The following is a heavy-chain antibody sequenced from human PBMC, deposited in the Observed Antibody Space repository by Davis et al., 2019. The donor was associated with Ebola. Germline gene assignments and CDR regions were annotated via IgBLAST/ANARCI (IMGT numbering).Heavy chain of an antibody. J-gene: IGHJ4*02. CDR1: GGTFSSYA. V-gene: IGHV1-69*06. Sequence: AASVKVSCKASGGTFSSYAISWVRQAPGQGLEWMGGIIPIFGTANYAQKFQGRVTITADKSTSTAYMELSSLRSEDTAVYYCARAGGSYSHFDYWGQGTLVTVSS. D-gene: IGHD3-10*01. CDR3: ARAGGSYSHFDY. CDR2: IIPIFGTA.